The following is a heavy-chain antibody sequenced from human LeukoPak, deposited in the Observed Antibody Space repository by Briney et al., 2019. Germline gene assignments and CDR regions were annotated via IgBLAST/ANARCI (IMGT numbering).Heavy chain of an antibody. CDR2: IWYDGSNK. V-gene: IGHV3-33*06. CDR3: AKDQSSGYCFDY. CDR1: GFTFSSYG. J-gene: IGHJ4*02. D-gene: IGHD5-12*01. Sequence: GRSLRLSCATSGFTFSSYGMHWVRQAPGKGLEWVAVIWYDGSNKYYADSVKGRFTISRDNSKNTLYLQMNSLRAEDTAVYYCAKDQSSGYCFDYWGQGTLVTVSS.